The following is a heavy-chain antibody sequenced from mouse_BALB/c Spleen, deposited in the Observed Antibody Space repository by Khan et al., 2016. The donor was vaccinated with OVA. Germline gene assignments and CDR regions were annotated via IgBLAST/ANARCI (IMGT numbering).Heavy chain of an antibody. CDR1: GYSITSDYA. CDR2: ISYSGNT. Sequence: VQLKQSGPGLVKPSQSLSLTCTVTGYSITSDYAWNWIRQFPGNKLEWMGFISYSGNTKYNPSLKSRISITRDTSKHQFFLQLNSVTTEDTATYYCARVYGGYFDYWGHGTTLTVSS. CDR3: ARVYGGYFDY. J-gene: IGHJ2*01. V-gene: IGHV3-2*02. D-gene: IGHD1-1*01.